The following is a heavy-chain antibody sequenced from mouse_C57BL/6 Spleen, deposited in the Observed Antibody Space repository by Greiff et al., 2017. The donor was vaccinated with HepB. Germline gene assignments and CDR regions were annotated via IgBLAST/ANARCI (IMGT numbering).Heavy chain of an antibody. D-gene: IGHD2-2*01. CDR1: GYSITSGYY. CDR2: ISYDGSN. Sequence: EVKLVESGPGLVKPSQSLSLTCSVTGYSITSGYYWNWIRQFPGNKLEWMGYISYDGSNNYNPSLKNRISITRDTSKNQFFLKLNSVTTEDTATYYCARDRGYDDWYFDVWGTGTTVTVSS. J-gene: IGHJ1*03. CDR3: ARDRGYDDWYFDV. V-gene: IGHV3-6*01.